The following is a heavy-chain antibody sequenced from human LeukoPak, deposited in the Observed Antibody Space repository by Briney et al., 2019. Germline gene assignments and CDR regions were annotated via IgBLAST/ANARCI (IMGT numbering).Heavy chain of an antibody. CDR1: GYPFIGYW. J-gene: IGHJ3*01. CDR3: AREMGSGLRMSFDV. CDR2: IFPGDSHT. D-gene: IGHD2-21*01. V-gene: IGHV5-51*01. Sequence: LGGPLKISCQASGYPFIGYWIGWVRQLPGKGREWIGIIFPGDSHTKYSPSFQGQVTFSADKVSNTAYLQWSSLKSSDTAMYYCAREMGSGLRMSFDVWGQGTMVTVSS.